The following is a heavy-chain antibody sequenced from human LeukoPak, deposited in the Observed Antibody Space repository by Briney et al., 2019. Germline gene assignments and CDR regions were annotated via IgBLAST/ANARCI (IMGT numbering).Heavy chain of an antibody. Sequence: PSETLSLTCTASGASISRYYWSWIRQPPGKGLEWIGYVYNSGTTNYNPSLKSRVTISVDTSKNQFSLKLTSMTAADTAVYYCAQTTGWPGFDFWGQGTLVTVSS. CDR2: VYNSGTT. J-gene: IGHJ4*02. CDR1: GASISRYY. D-gene: IGHD6-19*01. CDR3: AQTTGWPGFDF. V-gene: IGHV4-59*01.